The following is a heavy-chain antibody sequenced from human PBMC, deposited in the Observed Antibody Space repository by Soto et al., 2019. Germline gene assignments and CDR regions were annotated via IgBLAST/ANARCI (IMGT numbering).Heavy chain of an antibody. CDR1: GFTFSNYA. Sequence: VQLVESGGGVVQPGRSLRLSCAASGFTFSNYAMNWVRQAPGKGLQWVSGCSGSGGSAYYADSVQGRFTISRDNSKYRFYRQMNSLRDEYTAIYHCVGEGSGWCSRGSFDFWGRGTTVTVSS. J-gene: IGHJ3*01. CDR2: CSGSGGSA. V-gene: IGHV3-23*04. D-gene: IGHD6-19*01. CDR3: VGEGSGWCSRGSFDF.